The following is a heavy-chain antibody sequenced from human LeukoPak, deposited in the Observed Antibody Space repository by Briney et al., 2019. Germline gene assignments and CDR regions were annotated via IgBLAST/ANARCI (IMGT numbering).Heavy chain of an antibody. CDR3: ARLGVTPYYYYGMDV. CDR2: INPNSGGT. V-gene: IGHV1-2*02. CDR1: GYTFTGYY. D-gene: IGHD3-16*01. J-gene: IGHJ6*02. Sequence: ASVKVSCKASGYTFTGYYMHWVRQAPGQGLEWVGWINPNSGGTNYAQKFQGRVTIAADKSTNTAYMELSSLRSEDTAVYHCARLGVTPYYYYGMDVWGQGTTVTVSS.